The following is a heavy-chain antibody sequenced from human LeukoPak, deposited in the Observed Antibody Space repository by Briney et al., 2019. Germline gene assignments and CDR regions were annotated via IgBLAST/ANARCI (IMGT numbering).Heavy chain of an antibody. J-gene: IGHJ4*02. Sequence: ASVKVSCKASGYTFTNYYMHWVRQAPGQGLEWMGVIHPSGGATRYAQKFQGRVTITADESTSTAYMELSSLRSEDTAVYYCARSSQFIAVAGTGFDYWGQGTLVTVSS. CDR2: IHPSGGAT. CDR1: GYTFTNYY. CDR3: ARSSQFIAVAGTGFDY. D-gene: IGHD6-19*01. V-gene: IGHV1-46*01.